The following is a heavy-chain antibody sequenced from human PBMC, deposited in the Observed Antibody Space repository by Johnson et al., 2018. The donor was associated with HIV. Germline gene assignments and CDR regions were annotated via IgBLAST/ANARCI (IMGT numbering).Heavy chain of an antibody. V-gene: IGHV3-66*02. D-gene: IGHD6-13*01. CDR3: ARDGGSSWYGGGAFDI. CDR2: IFGAGTT. Sequence: VQLVESGGGLVQPGGSLRLSCAASGFNVSNNYMSWVRQAPGKGLEWVSLIFGAGTTYYTQSVKGRFTISRDNSKNTLYLQMNSLRTEDTAVSYCARDGGSSWYGGGAFDIWGQGTTVTVSS. J-gene: IGHJ3*02. CDR1: GFNVSNNY.